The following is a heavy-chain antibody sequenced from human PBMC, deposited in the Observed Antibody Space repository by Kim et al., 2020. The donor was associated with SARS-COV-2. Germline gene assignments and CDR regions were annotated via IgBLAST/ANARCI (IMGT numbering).Heavy chain of an antibody. CDR3: ARDRVDDILTGYYLYYGMDV. V-gene: IGHV4-34*01. CDR2: INHSGST. Sequence: SETLSLTCAVYGGSFSGYYWSWIRQPPGKGLEWIGEINHSGSTNYNPSLKSRVTISVDTSKNQFSLKLSSVTAADTAVYYCARDRVDDILTGYYLYYGMDVWGQGTTVTVSS. CDR1: GGSFSGYY. D-gene: IGHD3-9*01. J-gene: IGHJ6*02.